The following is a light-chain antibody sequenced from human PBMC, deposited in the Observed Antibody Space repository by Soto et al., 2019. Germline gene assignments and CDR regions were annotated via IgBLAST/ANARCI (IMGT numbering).Light chain of an antibody. Sequence: EIVMTQSPATVSVSPGERATISCRASQSVTSTLAWYQQKPGQTPRLLIYGASNRATGIPDRFSGSGSGTDFTLTISRLEPEDFAVYYCQQYGSSPPITVGPGTKVDSK. CDR2: GAS. CDR3: QQYGSSPPIT. CDR1: QSVTST. J-gene: IGKJ3*01. V-gene: IGKV3-20*01.